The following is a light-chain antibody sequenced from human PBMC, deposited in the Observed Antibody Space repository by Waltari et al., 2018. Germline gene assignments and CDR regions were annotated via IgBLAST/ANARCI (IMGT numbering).Light chain of an antibody. J-gene: IGKJ2*01. CDR3: QQYYSTPLYT. CDR1: QGISNS. Sequence: DIQMTQSPSSLSASVANRVTITCRASQGISNSLAWYQQKPGKAPKLLLYAASRLDRGVPSRFSGSGSGTDYTLTISSLQPEDFATYYCQQYYSTPLYTFGQGTKLEIK. CDR2: AAS. V-gene: IGKV1-NL1*01.